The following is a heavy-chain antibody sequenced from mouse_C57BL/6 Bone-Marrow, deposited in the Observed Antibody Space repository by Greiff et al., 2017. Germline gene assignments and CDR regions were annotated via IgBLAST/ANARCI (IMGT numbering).Heavy chain of an antibody. D-gene: IGHD1-1*01. CDR3: ARRTTVVERYFDV. J-gene: IGHJ1*03. CDR2: INPSSGYT. CDR1: GYTFTSYW. Sequence: LVESGAELAKPGASVKLSCKASGYTFTSYWMHWVKQRPGQGLEWIGYINPSSGYTKYNQKFKDKATLTADKSSSTAYMQLSSLTYEDSAVYYCARRTTVVERYFDVWGTGTTVTVSS. V-gene: IGHV1-7*01.